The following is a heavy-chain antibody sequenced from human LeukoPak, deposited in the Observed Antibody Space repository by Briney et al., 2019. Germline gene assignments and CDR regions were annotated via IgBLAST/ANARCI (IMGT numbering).Heavy chain of an antibody. CDR1: GGSISSGSYY. Sequence: PSQTLSLTRTDSGGSISSGSYYWSWIRQPAGKGLVWIGRIYTSGRTNYSPSLKSRVTMSIHTSKNQFSLKLSSVTAADTAVYYCARVSYYEDMDVWGKGTTVAVSS. J-gene: IGHJ6*03. D-gene: IGHD1-26*01. V-gene: IGHV4-61*02. CDR2: IYTSGRT. CDR3: ARVSYYEDMDV.